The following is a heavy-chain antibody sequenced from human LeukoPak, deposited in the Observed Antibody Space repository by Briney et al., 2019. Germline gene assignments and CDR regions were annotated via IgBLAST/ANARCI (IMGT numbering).Heavy chain of an antibody. CDR2: ISASGGTT. V-gene: IGHV3-23*01. CDR3: AKGDYGDYLHYFDY. D-gene: IGHD4-17*01. J-gene: IGHJ4*02. CDR1: GFTFSSYA. Sequence: GGSLRLSCAASGFTFSSYAMSWVRQAPGKGLEWVSAISASGGTTYYADSVKGRFTISRDNSKNTLFLQMNSLRGEDTALYYCAKGDYGDYLHYFDYWGQGTLVTVSS.